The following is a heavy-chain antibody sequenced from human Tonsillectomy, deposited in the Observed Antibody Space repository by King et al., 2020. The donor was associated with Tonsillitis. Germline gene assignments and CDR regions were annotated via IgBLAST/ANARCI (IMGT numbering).Heavy chain of an antibody. CDR1: GFTFDEYA. Sequence: VQLVESGGGLVQPGRSLRLSCAASGFTFDEYAMHWVRQVPGKGLEWVSGISWNSGSIGYADSVKGRFIISRDNAKNSLYLQINSLRAEDTALYYCAKEIQAYSFGYYFDYWGQGTLVTVSS. J-gene: IGHJ4*02. CDR3: AKEIQAYSFGYYFDY. D-gene: IGHD5-18*01. V-gene: IGHV3-9*01. CDR2: ISWNSGSI.